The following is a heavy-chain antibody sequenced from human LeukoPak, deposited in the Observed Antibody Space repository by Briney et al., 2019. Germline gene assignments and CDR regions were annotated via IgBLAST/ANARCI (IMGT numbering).Heavy chain of an antibody. CDR2: ISSSSSYI. CDR3: ARHGWIGEILDRKGMDV. V-gene: IGHV3-21*01. Sequence: GGSLRLSCAASGFTFSSYSMNWVRQAPGKGLEWVSSISSSSSYIYYADSVKGRFTISRDNAKNSLYLQMNSLRAEDTAVYYCARHGWIGEILDRKGMDVWGQGTTVTVSS. J-gene: IGHJ6*02. CDR1: GFTFSSYS. D-gene: IGHD3-10*01.